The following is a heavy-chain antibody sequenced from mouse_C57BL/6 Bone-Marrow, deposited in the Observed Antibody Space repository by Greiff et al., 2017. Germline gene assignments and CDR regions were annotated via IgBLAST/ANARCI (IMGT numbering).Heavy chain of an antibody. CDR3: TIYYYGSNAWFAY. CDR1: GFNIKDDY. D-gene: IGHD1-1*01. Sequence: EVKLVESGAELVRPGASVKLSCTASGFNIKDDYMHWVKQRPEQGLEWIGWIDPENGDTAYASKFQGKATITADTSSNTAYLQLSSLTSEDTAVYYCTIYYYGSNAWFAYWGQGTLVTVSA. CDR2: IDPENGDT. J-gene: IGHJ3*01. V-gene: IGHV14-4*01.